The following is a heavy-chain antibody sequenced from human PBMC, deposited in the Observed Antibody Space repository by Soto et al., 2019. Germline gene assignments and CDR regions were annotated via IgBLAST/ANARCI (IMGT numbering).Heavy chain of an antibody. CDR3: ARARGANYYFDY. CDR1: GFTFISYS. J-gene: IGHJ4*02. V-gene: IGHV3-21*01. D-gene: IGHD1-7*01. CDR2: ISSSGNSI. Sequence: EVQLVESGGGLVKPGGSLRLSCAASGFTFISYSMNWVRQAPGKGLEWVSFISSSGNSIYYADSVKGRLTISRDNDKNSLYLQMNSLRAEDTAVYSCARARGANYYFDYWGQGTLVTVSS.